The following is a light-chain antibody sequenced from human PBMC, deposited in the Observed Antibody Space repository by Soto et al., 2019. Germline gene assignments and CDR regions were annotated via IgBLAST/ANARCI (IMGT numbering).Light chain of an antibody. V-gene: IGKV3-15*01. Sequence: EIVMTQSPATLSVSPGERATISCRASQSVSRNLAWYQQKPGQGPRLLLYGASTRATGIPARFSGSGSGTDFTLTISSLQSEDFAVYYCQQYNNWPPVTFGQGTKVEIK. CDR1: QSVSRN. CDR3: QQYNNWPPVT. J-gene: IGKJ1*01. CDR2: GAS.